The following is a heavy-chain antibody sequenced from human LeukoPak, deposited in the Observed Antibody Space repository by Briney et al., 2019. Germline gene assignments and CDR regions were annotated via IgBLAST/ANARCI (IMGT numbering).Heavy chain of an antibody. CDR2: ISAYNGNT. J-gene: IGHJ4*02. Sequence: ASVKVSCKASGYTFTSYGISWVRQAPGQGLEWMGWISAYNGNTNYAQKLQGRVTMTTDTSTSTAYMELRSLRSDDTAVYYCAREELYSRGWYAEYYFDYWGQGTLVTVSS. V-gene: IGHV1-18*01. CDR3: AREELYSRGWYAEYYFDY. CDR1: GYTFTSYG. D-gene: IGHD6-19*01.